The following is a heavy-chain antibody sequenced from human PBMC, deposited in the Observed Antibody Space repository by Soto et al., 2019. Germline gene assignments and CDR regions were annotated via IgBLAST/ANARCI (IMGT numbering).Heavy chain of an antibody. CDR1: GFTVSTNC. D-gene: IGHD2-21*01. J-gene: IGHJ4*02. CDR2: IYNDDRT. Sequence: EVQLVESGGGLIQSGGSLRLSCAASGFTVSTNCMSWVRQAPGKGLEWVSVIYNDDRTYYADTVKGRFTIARDNSKKTLYLQMNSLRAADTALYYCATQRRDVVPRYGSDYWGQGTLVTVSS. CDR3: ATQRRDVVPRYGSDY. V-gene: IGHV3-53*01.